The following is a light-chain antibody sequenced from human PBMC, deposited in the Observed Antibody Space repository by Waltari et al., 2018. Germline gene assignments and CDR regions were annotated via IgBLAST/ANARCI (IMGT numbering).Light chain of an antibody. V-gene: IGLV1-44*01. CDR1: SPNIGRNT. Sequence: QSVLTQPPSASGTPGQRVPISCSGSSPNIGRNTVNWYQLLPGTAPKLLIYSNNQRPSGVPDRFSGSKSGTSASLAISGLQSEDEADYCCAAWDDSLNGPVFGGGTKLTVL. CDR2: SNN. J-gene: IGLJ3*02. CDR3: AAWDDSLNGPV.